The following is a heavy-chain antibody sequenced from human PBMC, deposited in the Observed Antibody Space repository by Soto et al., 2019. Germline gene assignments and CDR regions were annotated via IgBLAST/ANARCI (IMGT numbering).Heavy chain of an antibody. CDR1: GGSINDDLYY. D-gene: IGHD5-18*01. J-gene: IGHJ6*02. CDR2: ILSSGTT. CDR3: ARGLRRFGYGDYYLYAMDV. V-gene: IGHV4-30-4*01. Sequence: QVQLQESGPGLVKPSQTLSLTCTVSGGSINDDLYYWSWIRQTPGKGLQWIGHILSSGTTLYNPSLRSVLVLVVDTSQRPFSLTPPSVTAADTAVYFCARGLRRFGYGDYYLYAMDVRGHGTTVIVSS.